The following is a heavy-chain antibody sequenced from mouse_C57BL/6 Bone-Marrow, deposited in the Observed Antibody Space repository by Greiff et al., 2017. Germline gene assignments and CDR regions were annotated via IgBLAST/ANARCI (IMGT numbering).Heavy chain of an antibody. V-gene: IGHV1-5*01. D-gene: IGHD1-1*01. CDR3: TRSFYGSSYGGTWFAY. Sequence: EVKLMESGTVLARPGASVKMSCKTSGYTFTSYWMHWVKQRPGQGLEWIGAIYPGNSDTSSNQKFKGKAKLTAVTSASTAYMELSSLTNEDSAVYYYTRSFYGSSYGGTWFAYWGQGTLVTVSA. CDR2: IYPGNSDT. CDR1: GYTFTSYW. J-gene: IGHJ3*01.